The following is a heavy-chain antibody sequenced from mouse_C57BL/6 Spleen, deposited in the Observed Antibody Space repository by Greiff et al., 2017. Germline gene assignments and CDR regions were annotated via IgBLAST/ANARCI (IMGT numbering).Heavy chain of an antibody. CDR1: GYTFPEYP. CDR2: FYPGSGSI. CDR3: ARHERGPWFAY. V-gene: IGHV1-62-2*01. J-gene: IGHJ3*01. Sequence: QFRLQQSEAELLKPGASLKLSCKASGYTFPEYPFPWLKQRSGQGLEWIGGFYPGSGSIKYNEKFKDKATLTADKSPSTVYMELSRLTSEDAAVYFCARHERGPWFAYWGQGTLVTVSA.